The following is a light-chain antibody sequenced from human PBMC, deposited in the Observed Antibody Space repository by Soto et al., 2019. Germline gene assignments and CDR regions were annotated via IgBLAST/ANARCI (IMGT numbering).Light chain of an antibody. CDR3: QQRSNWPPWT. CDR1: QSVSSY. V-gene: IGKV3-11*01. J-gene: IGKJ1*01. Sequence: EIVLTQSPGTLSLSTGERATLSCRASQSVSSYLAWYQQTPGQAPRLLIYDASNRATGIPARFSGSGSGTDFTLTISSLEPEDFAVYYCQQRSNWPPWTFGQGTKV. CDR2: DAS.